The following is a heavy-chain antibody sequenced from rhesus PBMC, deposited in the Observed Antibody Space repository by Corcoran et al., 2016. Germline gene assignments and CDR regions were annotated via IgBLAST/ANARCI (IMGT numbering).Heavy chain of an antibody. V-gene: IGHV7-193*01. CDR3: ARSNTVTVFDY. CDR2: MNTYTGNP. Sequence: QVQLVQSGPEVTQPGASVQVSCQASGYSFTPYGLNWVRQAPGQGLEWMGWMNTYTGNPTYAQGFTERFVFSMDTSVSTVYLQISSLKAEDTAVYYCARSNTVTVFDYWGQGVLVTVSS. D-gene: IGHD4-23*01. J-gene: IGHJ4*01. CDR1: GYSFTPYG.